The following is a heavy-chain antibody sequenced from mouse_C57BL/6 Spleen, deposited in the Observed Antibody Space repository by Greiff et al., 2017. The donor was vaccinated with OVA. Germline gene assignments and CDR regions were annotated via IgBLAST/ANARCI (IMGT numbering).Heavy chain of an antibody. CDR1: GFTFSSYG. CDR2: ISSGGSYT. J-gene: IGHJ2*01. Sequence: EVKLMESGGDLVKPGGSLKLSCAASGFTFSSYGMSWVRQTPDKRLEWVATISSGGSYTYYPDSVKGRFTISRDNAKNTLYLQMSSLKSEDTAMYYCARRRDSFFDYWGQGTTLTVSS. V-gene: IGHV5-6*02. CDR3: ARRRDSFFDY.